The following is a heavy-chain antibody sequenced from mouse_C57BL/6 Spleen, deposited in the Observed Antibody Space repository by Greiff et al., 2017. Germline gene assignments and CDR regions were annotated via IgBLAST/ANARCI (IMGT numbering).Heavy chain of an antibody. CDR2: IDPSDSDT. D-gene: IGHD1-3*01. CDR1: GYTFTSYW. CDR3: ARQRRELLVFDY. Sequence: QVQLQQPGAELVRPGSSVKLSCKASGYTFTSYWMQWVKQRPIQGLEWIGDIDPSDSDTHYNQKFKGKATLTVDTSSSTAYMQLSSLTSEDSAVYYCARQRRELLVFDYWGQGTTLTVSS. V-gene: IGHV1-50*01. J-gene: IGHJ2*01.